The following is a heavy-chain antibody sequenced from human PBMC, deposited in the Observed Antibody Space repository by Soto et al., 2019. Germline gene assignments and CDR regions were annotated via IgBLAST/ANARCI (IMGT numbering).Heavy chain of an antibody. J-gene: IGHJ5*02. CDR2: ISSSGSTI. D-gene: IGHD3-9*01. V-gene: IGHV3-48*03. Sequence: GGSLRLSCAASGFTFSSYEMNWFRQAPGKGLEWVSYISSSGSTIYYADSVKGRFTISRDNAKNSLYLQMNSLRAEDTAVYYCGRDLGYFDGLPPAWGKGTLVTVSS. CDR1: GFTFSSYE. CDR3: GRDLGYFDGLPPA.